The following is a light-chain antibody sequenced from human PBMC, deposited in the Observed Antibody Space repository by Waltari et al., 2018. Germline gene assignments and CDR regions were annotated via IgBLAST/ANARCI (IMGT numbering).Light chain of an antibody. J-gene: IGKJ1*01. V-gene: IGKV1-NL1*01. CDR1: HGITNS. Sequence: DIQMSQSPSSLSASVGDRVTITCRASHGITNSLAWYQQKPGKAPTLLVYAASILESGVPSRFSGSGSGTDYTLTISSLQPEDFATYYCQQYNSIPRTFGQGTKVEIK. CDR2: AAS. CDR3: QQYNSIPRT.